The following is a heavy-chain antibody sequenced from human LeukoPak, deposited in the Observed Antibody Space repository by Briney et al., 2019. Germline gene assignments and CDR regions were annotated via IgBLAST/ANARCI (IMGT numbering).Heavy chain of an antibody. V-gene: IGHV1-8*01. Sequence: ASVKVSCKASGYTFTSYDINWVRQATGQGLEWMGWMNPNSGNTGYAQKFQGRVTMTRNTSISTAYTELSSLRSEDTAVYYCARFGVVVPAASYGMDVWGQGTTVTVSS. CDR1: GYTFTSYD. CDR3: ARFGVVVPAASYGMDV. CDR2: MNPNSGNT. J-gene: IGHJ6*02. D-gene: IGHD2-2*01.